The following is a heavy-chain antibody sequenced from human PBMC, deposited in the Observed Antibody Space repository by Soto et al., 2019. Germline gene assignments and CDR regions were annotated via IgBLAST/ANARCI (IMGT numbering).Heavy chain of an antibody. CDR1: GGSFRGYY. CDR3: ARGPAIAAAGTGRDFDY. J-gene: IGHJ4*02. Sequence: SETLSLTCAVYGGSFRGYYWSWIRQPPGKGLEWIGEINHSGSTNYNPSLKSRVTISVDTSKNQFSLKLSSVTAADTAVYYCARGPAIAAAGTGRDFDYWGQGTLVTVSS. V-gene: IGHV4-34*01. D-gene: IGHD6-13*01. CDR2: INHSGST.